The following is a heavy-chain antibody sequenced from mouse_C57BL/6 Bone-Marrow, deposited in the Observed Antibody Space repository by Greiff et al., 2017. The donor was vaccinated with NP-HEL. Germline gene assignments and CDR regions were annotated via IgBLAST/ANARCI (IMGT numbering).Heavy chain of an antibody. CDR1: GYTFTDYY. D-gene: IGHD1-1*01. J-gene: IGHJ4*01. V-gene: IGHV1-26*01. CDR3: ARSVAFITRMDY. Sequence: VQLKQSGPELVKPGASVKISCKASGYTFTDYYMNWVKQSHGKSLEWIGDINPNNGGTSYNQKFKGKATLTVDKSSSTAYMELRSLTSEDSAVYYCARSVAFITRMDYWGQGTSVTVSS. CDR2: INPNNGGT.